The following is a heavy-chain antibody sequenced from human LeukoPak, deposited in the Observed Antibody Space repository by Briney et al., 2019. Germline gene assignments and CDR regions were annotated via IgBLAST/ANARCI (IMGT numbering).Heavy chain of an antibody. Sequence: GGSLRLSCAASGFTVSSNYMSWVRQAPGKGLEWVSVIYSGGSTYYADSVKGRFTISRDNSKNTLYLQMNSLRAEDTAVYYCARNYYDSSGPYDYWGQGTLVTVSS. V-gene: IGHV3-53*01. D-gene: IGHD3-22*01. CDR2: IYSGGST. CDR1: GFTVSSNY. J-gene: IGHJ4*02. CDR3: ARNYYDSSGPYDY.